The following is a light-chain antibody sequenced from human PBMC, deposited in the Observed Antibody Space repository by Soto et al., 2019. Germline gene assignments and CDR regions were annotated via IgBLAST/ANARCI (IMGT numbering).Light chain of an antibody. CDR1: QSVSSY. Sequence: EIVLTQSPATLSSSPGERATLSCRASQSVSSYLAWYQQKPGQAPRLLIYDASNRATGIPARFSGSWSGTDFTLTISSLEPEDFAVYYCQQRSNWITFGQGTRLEIK. J-gene: IGKJ5*01. V-gene: IGKV3-11*01. CDR3: QQRSNWIT. CDR2: DAS.